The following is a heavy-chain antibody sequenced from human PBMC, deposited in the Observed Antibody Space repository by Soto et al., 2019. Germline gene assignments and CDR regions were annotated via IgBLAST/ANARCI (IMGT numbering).Heavy chain of an antibody. D-gene: IGHD2-15*01. CDR2: IYYSGST. V-gene: IGHV4-59*01. CDR3: ARGYCSGGSCYGGDY. Sequence: SETLSLTCTVYGGSISSYYWRWIRQPPGKGLEWIGYIYYSGSTNYNPSLKSRVTISVDTSKNQFSLKLSSVTAADTAVYYCARGYCSGGSCYGGDYWGQGTLVTVS. CDR1: GGSISSYY. J-gene: IGHJ4*02.